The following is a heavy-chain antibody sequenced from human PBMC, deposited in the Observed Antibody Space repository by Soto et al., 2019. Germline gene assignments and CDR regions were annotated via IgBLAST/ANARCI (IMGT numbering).Heavy chain of an antibody. J-gene: IGHJ4*01. V-gene: IGHV1-18*01. CDR3: AREMAGLGGEYDY. Sequence: QVQLVQSGAEVKNPGASVKVSCKTSGYTFTKYGVGWVRQAPGQGLEWMGWISGSSGNANYAEKVQGRITLTTDTSTSTAYIELRSLRSDDTAVYYCAREMAGLGGEYDYWGHGTLDTVSS. CDR1: GYTFTKYG. CDR2: ISGSSGNA. D-gene: IGHD3-16*01.